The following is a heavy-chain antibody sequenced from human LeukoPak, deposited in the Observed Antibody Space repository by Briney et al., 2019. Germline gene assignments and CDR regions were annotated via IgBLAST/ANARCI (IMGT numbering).Heavy chain of an antibody. Sequence: PSETLSLSCAVYGGSFSGNYWSWIRQPPGKGLEWIGEVNHSGSTNYNPSLKSRVTMSIDTSKNQFSLNLKSVTAADTAVYYCASDTYYYGSSGPRAFDIWGQGTMVTVSS. D-gene: IGHD3-22*01. CDR1: GGSFSGNY. J-gene: IGHJ3*02. CDR3: ASDTYYYGSSGPRAFDI. V-gene: IGHV4-34*01. CDR2: VNHSGST.